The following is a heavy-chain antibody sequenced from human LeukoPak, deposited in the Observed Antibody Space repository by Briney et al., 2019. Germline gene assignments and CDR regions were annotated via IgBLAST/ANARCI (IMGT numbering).Heavy chain of an antibody. Sequence: GGSLRLSCAASGFSFSSAAMNWLRRAPGGGLEWWSAIIISGEGTYYEQSVKGRFTISVDNSKNKLSLRMNSLRADDTAIYFCANPEWGTYLVGFDYWGQGTLVTVSS. CDR2: IIISGEGT. CDR3: ANPEWGTYLVGFDY. CDR1: GFSFSSAA. J-gene: IGHJ4*02. V-gene: IGHV3-23*01. D-gene: IGHD1-26*01.